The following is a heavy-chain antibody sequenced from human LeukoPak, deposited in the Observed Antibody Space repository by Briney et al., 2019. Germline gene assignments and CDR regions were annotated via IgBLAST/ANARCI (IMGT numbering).Heavy chain of an antibody. CDR2: IYHTGST. Sequence: SETLSLTCTVSGDSISSSYWSWIRQPPGKGLEWIGYIYHTGSTNSNPSLKSRVTVSVDTSKNQFSLKLGSVTAADTAVYFCARLSDGSAYYWAFDSWGQGTLVTVSS. J-gene: IGHJ4*02. V-gene: IGHV4-59*08. CDR1: GDSISSSY. D-gene: IGHD3-22*01. CDR3: ARLSDGSAYYWAFDS.